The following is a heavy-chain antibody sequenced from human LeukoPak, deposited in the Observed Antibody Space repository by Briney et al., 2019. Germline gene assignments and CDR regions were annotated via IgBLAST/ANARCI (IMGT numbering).Heavy chain of an antibody. CDR3: ARGRVVAATTIRRYFDY. D-gene: IGHD2-15*01. CDR2: IFYSGST. J-gene: IGHJ4*02. Sequence: SETLSLTCTVSGGSLSNYYWSWIRQPPGKGLEWIGYIFYSGSTNYNPSLKSRVTISVDTSKNQFSLKLSSVTAADTAVYYCARGRVVAATTIRRYFDYWGQGTLVTVSS. CDR1: GGSLSNYY. V-gene: IGHV4-59*12.